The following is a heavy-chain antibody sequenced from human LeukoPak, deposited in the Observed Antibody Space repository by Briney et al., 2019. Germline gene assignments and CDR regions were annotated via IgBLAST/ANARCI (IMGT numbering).Heavy chain of an antibody. Sequence: ASVEVSCKASGYTFTGQDMHWVRQAPGQGLEWMGWINPNTGDTNYAQKFQGRVTMTRDTTLSTAYMELSRLTSDDTAVYYCASYPRYSSSPPFDYWGQGTLVTVSS. CDR2: INPNTGDT. D-gene: IGHD6-19*01. V-gene: IGHV1-2*02. J-gene: IGHJ4*02. CDR1: GYTFTGQD. CDR3: ASYPRYSSSPPFDY.